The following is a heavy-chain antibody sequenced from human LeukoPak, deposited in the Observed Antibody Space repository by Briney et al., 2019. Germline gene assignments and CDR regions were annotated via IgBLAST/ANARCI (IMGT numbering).Heavy chain of an antibody. CDR1: GFTFSSYW. D-gene: IGHD3-10*02. CDR2: IKQDGSEK. V-gene: IGHV3-7*01. Sequence: PGGSLRLSCAASGFTFSSYWMSWVRQAPGKGLEWVANIKQDGSEKYYVDSVKGRFTISRDNSKNTLYLQMNSLRAEDTAVYYCARDVRRILDAFDIWGQGTMVTVSS. J-gene: IGHJ3*02. CDR3: ARDVRRILDAFDI.